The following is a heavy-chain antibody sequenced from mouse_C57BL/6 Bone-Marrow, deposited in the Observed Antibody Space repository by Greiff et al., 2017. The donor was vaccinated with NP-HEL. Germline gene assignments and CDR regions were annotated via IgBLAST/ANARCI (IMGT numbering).Heavy chain of an antibody. CDR2: ILPGSGST. Sequence: QVQLQQSGAELMKPGASVKLSCKATGYTFTGYWIEWVKQRPGHGLEWIGEILPGSGSTNYNEKFKGKATFTADTSSNTAYMQLSSLTTEDSAIYYCASENPYYGRAGYFDYWGQGTTLTVSS. CDR3: ASENPYYGRAGYFDY. D-gene: IGHD1-1*01. J-gene: IGHJ2*01. V-gene: IGHV1-9*01. CDR1: GYTFTGYW.